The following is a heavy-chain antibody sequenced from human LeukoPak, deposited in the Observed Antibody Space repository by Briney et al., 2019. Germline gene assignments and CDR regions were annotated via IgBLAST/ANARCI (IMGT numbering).Heavy chain of an antibody. V-gene: IGHV4-61*01. CDR3: ARARASYYDILTGSSIDY. D-gene: IGHD3-9*01. CDR1: GGSVSSGSYY. CDR2: IYYSGST. Sequence: SETLSLTCTVSGGSVSSGSYYWSWIRQPPGKGLEWLGYIYYSGSTNYNPSLKSRVTMSVDTSKNQFSLKLSSVTAADTAVYYCARARASYYDILTGSSIDYWGQGTLVTVSS. J-gene: IGHJ4*02.